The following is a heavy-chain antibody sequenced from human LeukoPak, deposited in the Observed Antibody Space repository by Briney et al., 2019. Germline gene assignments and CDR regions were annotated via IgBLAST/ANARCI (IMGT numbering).Heavy chain of an antibody. CDR1: GGSIRSSDYY. Sequence: SETLSLTCTVSGGSIRSSDYYWAWIRQPPGRGLEWIGTIHYSGSTFYKPPLKSRLTVSADTSRNQFYMKLSSVTAADTAVYYCAKEAAAILWHYYYYMDVWGTGTTVAVSS. V-gene: IGHV4-39*02. CDR2: IHYSGST. D-gene: IGHD2-2*01. CDR3: AKEAAAILWHYYYYMDV. J-gene: IGHJ6*03.